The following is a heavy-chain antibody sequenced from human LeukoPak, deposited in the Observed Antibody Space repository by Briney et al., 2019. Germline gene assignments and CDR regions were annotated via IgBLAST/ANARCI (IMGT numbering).Heavy chain of an antibody. CDR2: KYYSGST. CDR1: GGSISSYY. CDR3: ARGRSYGFDFDS. V-gene: IGHV4-59*01. D-gene: IGHD5-18*01. J-gene: IGHJ4*02. Sequence: PSESLSLTCIVSGGSISSYYWTWIRQPPGKGLEWIGYKYYSGSTRYNSSLRSRLTISLDSSKNQFSLRLTSVTAADTAVYYCARGRSYGFDFDSWGPGTLVIVSS.